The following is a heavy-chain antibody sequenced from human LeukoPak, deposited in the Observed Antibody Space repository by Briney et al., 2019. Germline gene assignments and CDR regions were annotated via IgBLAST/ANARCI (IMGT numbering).Heavy chain of an antibody. D-gene: IGHD4/OR15-4a*01. J-gene: IGHJ5*02. CDR3: VRGPYGASISKWFDP. V-gene: IGHV4-61*02. Sequence: SETLSLTCTVSGDSISSGDYYWSGIRQPAGKGLEWIGRISSSGSTNCNPSLKSRVTISVDTSKNQFSLQLRSVTTADTAVYYCVRGPYGASISKWFDPWGQGTQVIVSP. CDR1: GDSISSGDYY. CDR2: ISSSGST.